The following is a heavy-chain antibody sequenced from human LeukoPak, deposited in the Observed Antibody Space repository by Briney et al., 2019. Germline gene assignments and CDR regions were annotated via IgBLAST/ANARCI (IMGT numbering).Heavy chain of an antibody. CDR3: ARDRSTETPPRPDAFDI. D-gene: IGHD4-17*01. J-gene: IGHJ3*02. V-gene: IGHV4-39*07. CDR2: IYYTGNT. Sequence: SETLSLTCTVSGDSITSGSYYWGWIRQPPGRGLEWIGSIYYTGNTYYNPSLKSRVTISVDTSNNEFSLRLTSVTAADTAVYYCARDRSTETPPRPDAFDIWGQGTMVTVSS. CDR1: GDSITSGSYY.